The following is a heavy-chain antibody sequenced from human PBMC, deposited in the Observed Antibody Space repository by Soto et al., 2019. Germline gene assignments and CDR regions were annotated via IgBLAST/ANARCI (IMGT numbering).Heavy chain of an antibody. Sequence: VQLVESGGDLVKPGGSLRLSCAASGFSFSDYYMTWVRQAPGKGLEWVAYIEGSGSATFYAESVNGRFTISRDNAKNSLYLQMSSLRTDDTAMYYCARWSAAMDYWGQGILVTVSS. V-gene: IGHV3-11*01. CDR2: IEGSGSAT. D-gene: IGHD2-2*01. CDR3: ARWSAAMDY. J-gene: IGHJ4*02. CDR1: GFSFSDYY.